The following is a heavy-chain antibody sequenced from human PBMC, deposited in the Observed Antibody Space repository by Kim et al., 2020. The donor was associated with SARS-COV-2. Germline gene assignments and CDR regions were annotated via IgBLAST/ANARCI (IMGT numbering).Heavy chain of an antibody. Sequence: SVKVSCKASGGTFSSYAISWVRQAPGQGLEWMGGIIPIFGTANYAQKFQGRVTITADESTSTAYMELSSLRSEDTAVYYCARDIYCSSTSCYAGGGWFDPWGQGTLVTVSS. CDR2: IIPIFGTA. D-gene: IGHD2-2*01. CDR3: ARDIYCSSTSCYAGGGWFDP. J-gene: IGHJ5*02. CDR1: GGTFSSYA. V-gene: IGHV1-69*13.